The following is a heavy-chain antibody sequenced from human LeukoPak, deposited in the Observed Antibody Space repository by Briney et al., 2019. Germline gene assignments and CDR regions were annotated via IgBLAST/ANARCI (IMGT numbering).Heavy chain of an antibody. CDR3: ARGIADPYSFDS. D-gene: IGHD6-13*01. CDR1: GGSISSYY. V-gene: IGHV4-59*12. Sequence: KPSETLSLTCTVSGGSISSYYWSWIRQPPGKGLEWIGYIYYSGSTNYNPSLKSRVTMSVDKSKNQFSLNLSSVTAADTAVYYCARGIADPYSFDSWGQGTLVTVSS. CDR2: IYYSGST. J-gene: IGHJ4*02.